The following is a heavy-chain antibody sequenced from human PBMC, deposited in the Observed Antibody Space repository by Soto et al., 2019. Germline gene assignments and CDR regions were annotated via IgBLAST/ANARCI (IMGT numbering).Heavy chain of an antibody. CDR3: ARDGPGYDILTGRPYYYYYGMDV. V-gene: IGHV3-48*04. D-gene: IGHD3-9*01. CDR2: ISSSSSTI. J-gene: IGHJ6*02. CDR1: GFTFSSYS. Sequence: GGSLRLSCAASGFTFSSYSMKWVRQAPGKGLEWVSYISSSSSTIYYADSVKGRFTISRDTAKNSLYLQMNSLRAEDTAVYDCARDGPGYDILTGRPYYYYYGMDVWGQGTTVTVSS.